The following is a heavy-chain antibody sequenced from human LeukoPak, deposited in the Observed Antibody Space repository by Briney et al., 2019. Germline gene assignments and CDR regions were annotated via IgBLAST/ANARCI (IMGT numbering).Heavy chain of an antibody. V-gene: IGHV3-30-3*01. J-gene: IGHJ6*02. CDR2: ISFDGGTK. D-gene: IGHD3-10*01. CDR3: ARGLTAIRGIEYSYYGMDV. CDR1: GFTFSRTS. Sequence: GRSLRLSCAASGFTFSRTSMHWVRQSPGKGLEWVAVISFDGGTKYYADSVKGRLTVSGDNSKKALYLQMNSLRTEDTAVYFCARGLTAIRGIEYSYYGMDVWGQGTTVTVSS.